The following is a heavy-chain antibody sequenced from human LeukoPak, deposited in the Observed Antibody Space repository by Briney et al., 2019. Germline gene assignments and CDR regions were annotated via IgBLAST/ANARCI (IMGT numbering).Heavy chain of an antibody. CDR3: ARGGAARPDF. Sequence: QTGGSLRLSCAASGFTFSSYAMSWFRQTPGKGLEWVAKIKADGGEKDHVASVKGRFTISRDNAKNSLYLQMNSLRVEDTAVYYCARGGAARPDFWGQGTLVTVSS. J-gene: IGHJ4*02. CDR2: IKADGGEK. V-gene: IGHV3-7*01. D-gene: IGHD6-6*01. CDR1: GFTFSSYA.